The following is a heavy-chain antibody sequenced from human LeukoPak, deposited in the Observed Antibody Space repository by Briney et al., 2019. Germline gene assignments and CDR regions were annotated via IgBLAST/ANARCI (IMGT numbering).Heavy chain of an antibody. D-gene: IGHD2-2*01. J-gene: IGHJ5*02. V-gene: IGHV1-18*01. CDR1: GGTFSSYA. CDR2: ISTNNGKT. CDR3: ARDSTTRYDPGWFDP. Sequence: ASVKVSCKASGGTFSSYAISWVRQAPGQGLEWMGRISTNNGKTNYARMLQDRVTMTTDTSTNTAYMELRSLTSDDTAVYYCARDSTTRYDPGWFDPWGQGTRVTVSS.